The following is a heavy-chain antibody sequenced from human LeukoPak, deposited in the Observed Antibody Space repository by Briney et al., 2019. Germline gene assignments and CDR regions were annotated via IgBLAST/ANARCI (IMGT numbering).Heavy chain of an antibody. D-gene: IGHD3-10*01. CDR1: GFTFSSFG. J-gene: IGHJ4*02. CDR2: ISYDGSNK. Sequence: GGSLRLSCAASGFTFSSFGMHWVRQAPGKGLEWVAVISYDGSNKYYADSVKGRFTISRDNSKNTLYLQMNSLRAEDTAVYYCAQDFARFGELFLVFDYWGQGTLVTVSP. V-gene: IGHV3-30*18. CDR3: AQDFARFGELFLVFDY.